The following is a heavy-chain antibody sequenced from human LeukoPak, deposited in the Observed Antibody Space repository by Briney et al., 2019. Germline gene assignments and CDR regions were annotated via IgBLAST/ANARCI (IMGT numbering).Heavy chain of an antibody. J-gene: IGHJ3*02. CDR1: GFTFSSYW. Sequence: PGGSLRLSCAASGFTFSSYWMHWVRQAPGKGLEWVSSISSSSSYIYYADSVKGRFTISRDNAKNSLYLQMNSLRAEDTAVYYCAREDRTTDGAFDIWGQGTMVTVSS. D-gene: IGHD1-1*01. CDR3: AREDRTTDGAFDI. V-gene: IGHV3-21*01. CDR2: ISSSSSYI.